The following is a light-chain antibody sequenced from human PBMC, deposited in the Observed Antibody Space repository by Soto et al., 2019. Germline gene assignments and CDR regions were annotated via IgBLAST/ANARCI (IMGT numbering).Light chain of an antibody. CDR1: SCDVGGYDY. V-gene: IGLV2-14*03. Sequence: QSALTQPASVSGSPGQSITISCTGASCDVGGYDYVSWYQQHPGKAPKLMIYDVTSRPSGVSIRFSGSKSGNTASLTISGLQAEDEADYYCSSYSTCSALGVFGSGTKLTVL. CDR2: DVT. CDR3: SSYSTCSALGV. J-gene: IGLJ1*01.